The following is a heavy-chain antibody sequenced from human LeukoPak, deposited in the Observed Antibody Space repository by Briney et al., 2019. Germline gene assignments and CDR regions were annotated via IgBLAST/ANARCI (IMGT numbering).Heavy chain of an antibody. Sequence: SETLSLTCAVSGGSISSSNWWSWVRQPPGKGLEWIGEIYHSGSTNYNPSLKSRVTISVDTSKNQFSLKLSSVTAADTAVYYCERIAAAGTELDYWGQGTLVTVSS. CDR2: IYHSGST. CDR1: GGSISSSNW. V-gene: IGHV4-4*02. D-gene: IGHD6-13*01. J-gene: IGHJ4*02. CDR3: ERIAAAGTELDY.